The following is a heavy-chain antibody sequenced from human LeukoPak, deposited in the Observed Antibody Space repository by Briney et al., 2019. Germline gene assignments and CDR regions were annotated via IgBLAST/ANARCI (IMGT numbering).Heavy chain of an antibody. CDR2: IYYSGST. J-gene: IGHJ4*02. CDR3: ARARGSYYYFDY. V-gene: IGHV4-59*01. CDR1: DGSISPYY. D-gene: IGHD3-10*01. Sequence: PSETLSLTCTVADGSISPYYWSWIQQPPGKGLEWIGYIYYSGSTNYNPSLKSRVTISVDTSKNQFSLKLSSVTAADTAVYYCARARGSYYYFDYWGQGTLVTVSS.